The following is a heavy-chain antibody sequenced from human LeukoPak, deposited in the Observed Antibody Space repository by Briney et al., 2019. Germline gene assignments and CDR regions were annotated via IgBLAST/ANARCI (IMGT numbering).Heavy chain of an antibody. CDR3: AKGEWFRDFFVDY. D-gene: IGHD3-3*01. V-gene: IGHV3-30*02. CDR1: GFTFSSYG. CDR2: IRYDGSNK. J-gene: IGHJ4*02. Sequence: PGGSLRLSCAASGFTFSSYGMHWVRQAPGKGLEWVAFIRYDGSNKYYADSVKGRFPISRDNSNNTLYLQMNSLRAEDTAVYYCAKGEWFRDFFVDYWGQGTLVTVSS.